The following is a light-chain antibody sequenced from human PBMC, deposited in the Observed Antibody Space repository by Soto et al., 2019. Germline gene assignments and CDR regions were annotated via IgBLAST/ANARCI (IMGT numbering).Light chain of an antibody. V-gene: IGKV1-39*01. CDR3: QESYSARTWT. CDR2: AAS. Sequence: DIQTTQSPSSLSASVGDRVTITCRTSDNIAKYLNWYQQKPGQVPKVLIVAASRLQSGVPTSFSGSGSGTEFTLTISNLQPEDFATYYCQESYSARTWTFGQGTKVEVK. CDR1: DNIAKY. J-gene: IGKJ1*01.